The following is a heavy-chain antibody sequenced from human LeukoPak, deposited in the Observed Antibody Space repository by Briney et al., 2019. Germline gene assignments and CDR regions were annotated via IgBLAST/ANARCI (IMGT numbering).Heavy chain of an antibody. V-gene: IGHV3-23*01. Sequence: GGSLRLSCAASGFTFSSYAMIWVRQAPGKGLEWVSAISGSGGSTYYADSVKGRFTISRDNSKNTLYLHMNSLRAEDTAVYYCAKGSSGWYDYYYGMDVWGQGTTVTVSS. CDR3: AKGSSGWYDYYYGMDV. CDR1: GFTFSSYA. D-gene: IGHD6-19*01. J-gene: IGHJ6*02. CDR2: ISGSGGST.